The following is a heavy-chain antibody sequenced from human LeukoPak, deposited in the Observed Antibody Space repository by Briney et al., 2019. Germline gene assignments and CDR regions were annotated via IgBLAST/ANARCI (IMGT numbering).Heavy chain of an antibody. Sequence: GRSLRLSCAASGFTFSSYGMHWVRQAPGKGLEWVAVISYDGSNKYYADSVKGRFTISRDNSKNTLYLQMNSLRAEDTAVYYCAKDSSSGLFYFDYWGREPWSPSPQ. CDR1: GFTFSSYG. J-gene: IGHJ4*02. D-gene: IGHD3-22*01. V-gene: IGHV3-30*18. CDR2: ISYDGSNK. CDR3: AKDSSSGLFYFDY.